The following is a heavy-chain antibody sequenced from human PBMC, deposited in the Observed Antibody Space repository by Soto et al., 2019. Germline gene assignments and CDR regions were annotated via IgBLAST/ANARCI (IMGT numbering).Heavy chain of an antibody. J-gene: IGHJ5*02. CDR2: IPHTGRT. CDR1: GGSISSGNSYA. CDR3: ARAVAPYLGTWFDP. Sequence: QLQLQESGSGLVKPSQTLSLTCAVSGGSISSGNSYAWSWIRQPLGKGLEWIGSIPHTGRTSYNPSLKGRVTMSVDKSTNQFSLKLSSVTAADMAVYYCARAVAPYLGTWFDPWGQGSLVIVSS. D-gene: IGHD3-16*01. V-gene: IGHV4-30-2*01.